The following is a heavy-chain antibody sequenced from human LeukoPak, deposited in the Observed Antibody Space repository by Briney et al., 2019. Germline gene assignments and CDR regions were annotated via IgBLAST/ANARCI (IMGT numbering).Heavy chain of an antibody. CDR3: VRVDWGSFAFDI. J-gene: IGHJ3*02. Sequence: GGSLRLSCAASGFTFSNYWMSWVRQAPGKGLEWVASIKQDGSEKYYVDPVKGRFTISRDNAKNSLFLQMSSLRDEDTAVYYCVRVDWGSFAFDIWGQGTMVTVSS. D-gene: IGHD7-27*01. CDR1: GFTFSNYW. V-gene: IGHV3-7*02. CDR2: IKQDGSEK.